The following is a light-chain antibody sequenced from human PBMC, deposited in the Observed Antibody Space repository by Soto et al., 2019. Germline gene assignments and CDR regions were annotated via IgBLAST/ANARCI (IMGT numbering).Light chain of an antibody. CDR2: DVS. CDR1: SSDVGGYNY. V-gene: IGLV2-14*01. J-gene: IGLJ2*01. Sequence: QSVLTQPASVSGSPGQSITISCTGTSSDVGGYNYASWYQQHPGKAPKLMIYDVSNRPSGVSNRFSGSKSGNTASLTISGLQAEDEADYYCSSYTSSRVFGGGTKVTVL. CDR3: SSYTSSRV.